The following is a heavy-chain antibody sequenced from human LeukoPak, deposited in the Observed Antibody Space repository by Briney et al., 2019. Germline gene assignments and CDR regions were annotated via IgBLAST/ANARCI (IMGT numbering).Heavy chain of an antibody. D-gene: IGHD2-2*01. CDR3: ARGTTIVVVPAAPGRWFDP. CDR2: INHSGST. Sequence: SETLSLTCAVYGGSFGGYYWSWIRQPLGKGLEWIGEINHSGSTNYNPSLKSRVTISVDTSKNQFSLKLSSVTAADTAVYYCARGTTIVVVPAAPGRWFDPWGQGTLVTVSS. J-gene: IGHJ5*02. V-gene: IGHV4-34*01. CDR1: GGSFGGYY.